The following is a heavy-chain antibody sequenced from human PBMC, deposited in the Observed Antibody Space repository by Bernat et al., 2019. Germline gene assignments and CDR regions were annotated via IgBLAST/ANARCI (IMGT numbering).Heavy chain of an antibody. V-gene: IGHV3-11*05. J-gene: IGHJ4*02. CDR3: ASEGGDILTGYYNY. Sequence: VQLVESGGGLVKPGGSLRLSCAASGFTLSDYYMSWIRQAPGKGLEWVSYISSSSSYTNYADSVKGRFTISRDNAKNSLYLQMNSLRAEDTAVYYCASEGGDILTGYYNYWGQGTLVTVSS. CDR1: GFTLSDYY. D-gene: IGHD3-9*01. CDR2: ISSSSSYT.